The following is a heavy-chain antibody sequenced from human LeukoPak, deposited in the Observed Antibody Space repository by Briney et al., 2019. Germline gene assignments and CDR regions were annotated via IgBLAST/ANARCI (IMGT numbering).Heavy chain of an antibody. CDR3: ARHAPGYSNINWFDP. V-gene: IGHV4-4*09. Sequence: SETLSLTCTVSGGSISSYYWSWIRQPPGQGLEWIGYIYTSGSTNYNPSLKSRVTISVDTSKNQFSLKLSSVTAADTAVYYCARHAPGYSNINWFDPWGQGTLVTVSS. CDR2: IYTSGST. J-gene: IGHJ5*02. CDR1: GGSISSYY. D-gene: IGHD5-18*01.